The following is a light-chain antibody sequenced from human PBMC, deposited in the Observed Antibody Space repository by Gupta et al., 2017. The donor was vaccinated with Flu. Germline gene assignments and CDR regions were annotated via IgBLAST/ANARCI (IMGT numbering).Light chain of an antibody. Sequence: QTVVTHEPAFPVSPGGTVTLTCGLSSGSVSTSYYPSWYQQTPGQAPRTLIYSTNTRSSGVPDRFSGSILGNKAALTITGAQADDESDYYCVLYMGSGIWVFGGGTKLTVL. CDR3: VLYMGSGIWV. CDR2: STN. V-gene: IGLV8-61*01. CDR1: SGSVSTSYY. J-gene: IGLJ3*02.